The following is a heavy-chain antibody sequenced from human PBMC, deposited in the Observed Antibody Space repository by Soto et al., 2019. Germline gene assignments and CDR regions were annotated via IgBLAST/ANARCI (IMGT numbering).Heavy chain of an antibody. V-gene: IGHV4-39*01. Sequence: QLQLHESGPGLVKPSETLSLTCTVSGGSISSSGYYWGWIRQPPGKGLEWIGSMYYSGSTYYNPSRKGRVTISADTSKNQFSLKLSSVTAADTAVYYCARHSQDYGIDVWGQGTTVTVSS. J-gene: IGHJ6*02. CDR3: ARHSQDYGIDV. CDR1: GGSISSSGYY. CDR2: MYYSGST.